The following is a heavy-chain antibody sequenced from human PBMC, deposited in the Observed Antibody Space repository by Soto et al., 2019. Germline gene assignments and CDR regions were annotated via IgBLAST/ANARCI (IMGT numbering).Heavy chain of an antibody. D-gene: IGHD6-19*01. CDR3: ARGDTEYSSGWYMVGGTYYFDY. CDR2: IIPIFGTA. CDR1: GGTLSSYA. V-gene: IGHV1-69*13. J-gene: IGHJ4*02. Sequence: GASGKVSCKASGGTLSSYAISWVRQAPGKRLEWMGGIIPIFGTANYAQKFQGRVTITADESTSTAYMELSSLRSEDTAVYYCARGDTEYSSGWYMVGGTYYFDYWGQGTLVTVSS.